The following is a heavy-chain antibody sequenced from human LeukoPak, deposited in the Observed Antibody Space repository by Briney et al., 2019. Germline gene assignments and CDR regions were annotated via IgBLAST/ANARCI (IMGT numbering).Heavy chain of an antibody. CDR1: GFTFNRYW. CDR3: AKSGTYGYHFSDY. D-gene: IGHD5-18*01. V-gene: IGHV3-23*01. CDR2: IGASGANT. J-gene: IGHJ4*02. Sequence: PGGSLRLSCAASGFTFNRYWMTWVRQAPGKGLEWVSTIGASGANTHYADSVKGRFTISRDNSRNTLYLQMNNLRAEDTDVHYCAKSGTYGYHFSDYWGQGTLVTVSS.